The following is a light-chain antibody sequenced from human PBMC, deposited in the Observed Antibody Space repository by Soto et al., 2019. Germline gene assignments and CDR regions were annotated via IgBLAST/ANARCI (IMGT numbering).Light chain of an antibody. V-gene: IGLV2-14*01. CDR2: EVT. Sequence: QSALTQPASVSGSPGQSITISCAGTRDDIGAYDYVSWYQQHPANAPKLSDYEVTNRPSGVSDRFSGSKSANTASLTLPRLQAEDEADYYCNSYTNSSAVVFGGGTKVTVL. CDR1: RDDIGAYDY. J-gene: IGLJ2*01. CDR3: NSYTNSSAVV.